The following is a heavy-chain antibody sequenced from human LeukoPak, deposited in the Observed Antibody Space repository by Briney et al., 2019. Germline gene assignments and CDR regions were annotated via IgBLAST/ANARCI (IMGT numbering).Heavy chain of an antibody. Sequence: GGSLRLSCAASGFTFSSYSMNWVRQAPGKGLEWVSSISSSSSYIYYADSVKGRFTISRDNAKNSLYLQMISLRAEDTAVYYCARVGTWTFDYWGQGTLVTVSS. V-gene: IGHV3-21*01. D-gene: IGHD3/OR15-3a*01. CDR2: ISSSSSYI. CDR1: GFTFSSYS. CDR3: ARVGTWTFDY. J-gene: IGHJ4*02.